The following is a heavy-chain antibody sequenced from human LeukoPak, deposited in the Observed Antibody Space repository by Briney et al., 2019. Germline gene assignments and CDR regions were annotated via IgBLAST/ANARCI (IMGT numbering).Heavy chain of an antibody. V-gene: IGHV4-39*07. CDR1: GGSISSSSYY. CDR3: ARQIGGSGSYYKRVDYYYYMDV. Sequence: SETLSLTCTVSGGSISSSSYYWGWIRQPPGKGLEWIGSIYYSGSTYYNPSLKSRVTISVDTSKNQFSLKLSSVTAADTAVYYCARQIGGSGSYYKRVDYYYYMDVWGKGTTVTVSS. CDR2: IYYSGST. J-gene: IGHJ6*03. D-gene: IGHD3-10*01.